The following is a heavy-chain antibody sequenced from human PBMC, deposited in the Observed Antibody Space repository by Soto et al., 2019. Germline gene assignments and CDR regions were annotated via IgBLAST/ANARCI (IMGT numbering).Heavy chain of an antibody. Sequence: EVQLLESGGGLVQPGVSLRLSCAASGFSFSNYAMSWVRQAPGQGLEWVSGISSSGGTTYYAGSVKGRFTISRDNSERTLYLQLNSLRAEDTAVYFCAKGDGAWNDCLDYCGQGTLVTVSS. CDR3: AKGDGAWNDCLDY. V-gene: IGHV3-23*01. D-gene: IGHD1-1*01. J-gene: IGHJ4*02. CDR1: GFSFSNYA. CDR2: ISSSGGTT.